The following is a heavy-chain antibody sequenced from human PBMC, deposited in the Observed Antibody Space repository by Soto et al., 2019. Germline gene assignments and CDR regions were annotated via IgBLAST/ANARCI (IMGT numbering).Heavy chain of an antibody. D-gene: IGHD6-6*01. CDR1: GGSISSGGYY. J-gene: IGHJ3*02. CDR3: AREYSSSSVAFDI. V-gene: IGHV4-31*03. CDR2: IYYSGST. Sequence: SETLSLTCTVSGGSISSGGYYWSWIRQHPGKGLEWIGYIYYSGSTYYNPSLKSRVTISVDTSKNQFSLKLSSVTAADTAVYYCAREYSSSSVAFDISGQGTMVTVSS.